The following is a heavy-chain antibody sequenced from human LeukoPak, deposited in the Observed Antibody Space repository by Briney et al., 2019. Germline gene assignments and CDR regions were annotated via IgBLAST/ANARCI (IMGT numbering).Heavy chain of an antibody. CDR2: IGTAGDT. J-gene: IGHJ3*02. CDR3: ARISYYYDSSGYSGAFDI. V-gene: IGHV3-13*01. CDR1: GFTFSSYD. D-gene: IGHD3-22*01. Sequence: SGGSLRLSCAASGFTFSSYDMHWVRHATGKGLEWVSAIGTAGDTYYPGSVKGRFTISRENAKNSLYLQMNSLRAGDTAVYYCARISYYYDSSGYSGAFDIWGQGTMVTVSS.